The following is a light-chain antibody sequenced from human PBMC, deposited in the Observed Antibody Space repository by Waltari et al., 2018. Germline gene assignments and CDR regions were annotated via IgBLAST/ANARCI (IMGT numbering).Light chain of an antibody. V-gene: IGKV1-9*01. Sequence: DIQLTQSPSFLSSSVGDRVTISCRASQGISTYLAWFQQKPGKAPRRLIYAAAILQGGVPSRFSGSGSGTDFTLTISSLQPEDFATYYCQQHNSFPVTFGQGTKLEIK. CDR1: QGISTY. J-gene: IGKJ2*01. CDR2: AAA. CDR3: QQHNSFPVT.